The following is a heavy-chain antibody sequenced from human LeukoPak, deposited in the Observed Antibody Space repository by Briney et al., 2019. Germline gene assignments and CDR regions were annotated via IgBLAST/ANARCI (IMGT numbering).Heavy chain of an antibody. CDR3: AKNPGYSSGWYYRY. J-gene: IGHJ4*02. D-gene: IGHD6-19*01. Sequence: PGGSLRLSCAASGFTFSSYAMSWVRQAPGQGLKWVSAISGRGGSTYYADSVKGRFTISRDNSKNTLYLQMNSLRAEDTAVYYCAKNPGYSSGWYYRYWGQGTLVTVSS. CDR1: GFTFSSYA. V-gene: IGHV3-23*01. CDR2: ISGRGGST.